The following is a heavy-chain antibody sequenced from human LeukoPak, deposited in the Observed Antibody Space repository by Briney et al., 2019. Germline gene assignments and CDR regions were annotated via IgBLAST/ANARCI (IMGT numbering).Heavy chain of an antibody. CDR2: ISSSSSYI. CDR3: ARSGGSGSYYYYYMDV. Sequence: GGSLRLSCAASGFTFTNYAMNWVRQAPGKGLEWVSSISSSSSYIYYADSVKGRFTISRDNAKNSLYLQMNSLRAEDTAVYYCARSGGSGSYYYYYMDVWGKGTTVTVSS. V-gene: IGHV3-21*01. CDR1: GFTFTNYA. D-gene: IGHD3-10*01. J-gene: IGHJ6*03.